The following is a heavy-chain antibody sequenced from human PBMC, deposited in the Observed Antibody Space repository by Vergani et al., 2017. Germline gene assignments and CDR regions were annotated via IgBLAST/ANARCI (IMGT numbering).Heavy chain of an antibody. V-gene: IGHV3-30*03. J-gene: IGHJ6*02. CDR1: GFTFSSYG. D-gene: IGHD2-2*01. CDR3: ARGSNRYCSSTSCYQVNYYYGMDV. Sequence: QVQLVESGGGVVQPGRSLRLSCAASGFTFSSYGMHWVRQAPGKGLEWVAVISYDGSNKYYADSVKGRFTISRDNSKNTLYLQMNSLRAEDTAVYYCARGSNRYCSSTSCYQVNYYYGMDVWGQGP. CDR2: ISYDGSNK.